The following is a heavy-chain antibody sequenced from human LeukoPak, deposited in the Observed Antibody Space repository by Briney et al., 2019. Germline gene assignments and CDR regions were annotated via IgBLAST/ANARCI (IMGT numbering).Heavy chain of an antibody. J-gene: IGHJ3*01. CDR1: GDSVVSNSTA. Sequence: PSQTHSLTCVISGDSVVSNSTACNWIRQSPSRGLEWLGRTYYRSKWYTDYAVSVKSRITINPDTSKNQFSLQLNSVTPEDTAVYYCARGGQGDGYSADEAFDLWGQGTMVTVS. D-gene: IGHD5-24*01. CDR2: TYYRSKWYT. V-gene: IGHV6-1*01. CDR3: ARGGQGDGYSADEAFDL.